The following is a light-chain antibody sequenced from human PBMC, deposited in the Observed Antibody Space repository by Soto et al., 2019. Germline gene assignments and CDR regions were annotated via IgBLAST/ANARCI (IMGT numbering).Light chain of an antibody. J-gene: IGKJ1*01. CDR2: AAS. V-gene: IGKV1-39*01. CDR3: QQGTDWPPGT. Sequence: DIQMTHSPSSLSASVVDRVTITCRASQSISSYLNWYQQKPGKAPKLLIYAASSLQSGVPSRFSGSGSGTEFTLTISSLQPEDFALYYCQQGTDWPPGTFGQGTKVDIK. CDR1: QSISSY.